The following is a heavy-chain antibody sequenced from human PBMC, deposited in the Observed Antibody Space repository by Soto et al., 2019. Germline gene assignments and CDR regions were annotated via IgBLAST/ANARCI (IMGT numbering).Heavy chain of an antibody. CDR1: GDSISSGAYF. D-gene: IGHD2-15*01. Sequence: SETLSLTCSVSGDSISSGAYFWSWIRHLAGKGLEWLGSISHSGNTIRRPSLTNELSMSIDTSKNKFSLKQTSVTASDTAVYYCARVRGGGPIDDWGQGTLVTVSS. CDR2: ISHSGNT. J-gene: IGHJ4*01. CDR3: ARVRGGGPIDD. V-gene: IGHV4-30-4*01.